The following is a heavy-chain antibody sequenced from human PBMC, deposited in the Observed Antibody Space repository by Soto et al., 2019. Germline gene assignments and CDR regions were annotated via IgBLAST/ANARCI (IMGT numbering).Heavy chain of an antibody. CDR2: ISGSGGSA. CDR3: AKDSMEAQLPIY. CDR1: GFTFSSYA. V-gene: IGHV3-23*01. D-gene: IGHD1-7*01. J-gene: IGHJ4*02. Sequence: EVQLLESGGGLVQPGGSLRLSCAASGFTFSSYAMSWVRQAPGKGLEWVSAISGSGGSAYYADSVKGRFTISRDNSKNTLYLQMNSLRAEDTAVYYCAKDSMEAQLPIYWGQGTLVTVSS.